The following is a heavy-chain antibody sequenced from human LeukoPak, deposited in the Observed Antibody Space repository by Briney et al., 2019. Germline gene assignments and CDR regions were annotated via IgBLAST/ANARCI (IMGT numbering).Heavy chain of an antibody. CDR2: IKQDGSEK. CDR1: GFTFSSYW. D-gene: IGHD3-9*01. J-gene: IGHJ4*02. V-gene: IGHV3-7*01. Sequence: PGGSLRLSCAASGFTFSSYWMSWVRQAPGKGLEWVANIKQDGSEKYYVDSVKGRFTISRDNAKNTVYLQMNSLRAEDTAVYYCARAGRGLRYFDWLTHDYWGQGTLVTVSS. CDR3: ARAGRGLRYFDWLTHDY.